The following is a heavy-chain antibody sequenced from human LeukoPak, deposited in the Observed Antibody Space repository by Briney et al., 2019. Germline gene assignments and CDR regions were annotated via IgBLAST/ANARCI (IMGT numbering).Heavy chain of an antibody. D-gene: IGHD6-25*01. V-gene: IGHV4-38-2*02. CDR3: AKKRNAAPYYFDC. CDR2: IYHSGST. J-gene: IGHJ4*02. CDR1: GYSISSGYY. Sequence: SETLSLTCTVSGYSISSGYYWGWIRQPPGKGLEWIGSIYHSGSTYYNPSLKSPVTTSVDKSKNQFSLRLSSVTAADTAVYYCAKKRNAAPYYFDCWGQGTLVTVSS.